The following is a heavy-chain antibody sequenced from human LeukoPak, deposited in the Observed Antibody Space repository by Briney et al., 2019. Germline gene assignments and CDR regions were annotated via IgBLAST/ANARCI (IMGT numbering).Heavy chain of an antibody. CDR1: GGTLSSYA. D-gene: IGHD2-2*01. J-gene: IGHJ6*02. CDR3: ARANLDIVVVPAGRDYYYYGMDV. V-gene: IGHV1-69*04. CDR2: IIPILGIA. Sequence: SVKVSCKASGGTLSSYAISWVRQAPGQGLEWMGRIIPILGIANYAQKFQGRVTITADKSTSTAYMELSSLRSEDTAVYYCARANLDIVVVPAGRDYYYYGMDVWGQGTTVTVSS.